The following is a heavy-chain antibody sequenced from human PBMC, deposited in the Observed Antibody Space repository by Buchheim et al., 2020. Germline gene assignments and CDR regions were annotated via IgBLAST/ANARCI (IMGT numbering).Heavy chain of an antibody. V-gene: IGHV4-4*02. CDR1: GGSISSSNW. Sequence: QLQLQESGPGLVKPSGTLSLTCAVSGGSISSSNWWSWVRQPPGKGLEWIGEIYHSGSTNYNPSLKSRVTISVDKSKNQFSLKLSSVTAADTAVYYCAREMDYYGSGSYYTRTNNWFDPWGQGTL. D-gene: IGHD3-10*01. J-gene: IGHJ5*02. CDR3: AREMDYYGSGSYYTRTNNWFDP. CDR2: IYHSGST.